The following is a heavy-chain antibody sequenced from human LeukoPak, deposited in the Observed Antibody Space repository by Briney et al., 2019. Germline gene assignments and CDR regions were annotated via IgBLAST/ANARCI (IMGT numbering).Heavy chain of an antibody. J-gene: IGHJ4*02. Sequence: GGSLRLSCAASGFTFDDYGMSWVRQAPGKGLEWVCGINWNGGSTVYADSVKGRFTISRDNAKNYLYLQMNSLRAEEAALYYFAKAFTGGYGERDYFDYWGQGTLVTVSS. CDR1: GFTFDDYG. CDR2: INWNGGST. D-gene: IGHD4-17*01. V-gene: IGHV3-20*04. CDR3: AKAFTGGYGERDYFDY.